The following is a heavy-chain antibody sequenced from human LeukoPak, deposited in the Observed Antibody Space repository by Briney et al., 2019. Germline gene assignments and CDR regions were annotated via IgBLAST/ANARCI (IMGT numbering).Heavy chain of an antibody. V-gene: IGHV3-23*01. J-gene: IGHJ5*02. CDR3: AKGPGSSTSWPLFDP. CDR2: ISGSGGST. Sequence: GGSLRLSCAASGFTFSSYAMSWVRQAPGKGLEWVSAISGSGGSTYYADSVKGRFTISRDISKNSLYLQMNSLRAEDTAVYYCAKGPGSSTSWPLFDPWGQGTLVTVSS. CDR1: GFTFSSYA. D-gene: IGHD2-2*01.